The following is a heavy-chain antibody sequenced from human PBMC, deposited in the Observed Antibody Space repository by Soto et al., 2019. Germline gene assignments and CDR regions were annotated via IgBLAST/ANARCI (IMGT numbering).Heavy chain of an antibody. CDR3: AREWGYGYNYDYYHYGMEF. CDR1: GYTFTGYY. J-gene: IGHJ6*02. V-gene: IGHV1-2*02. D-gene: IGHD5-12*01. Sequence: RASVKVSCPASGYTFTGYYRHWLRQAPGQGLEWMGWINPNSGGTNYAQKFQGRVTMTRDTSISTAYMELSRLRSDDTAVYYCAREWGYGYNYDYYHYGMEFWGQGTTVTVSS. CDR2: INPNSGGT.